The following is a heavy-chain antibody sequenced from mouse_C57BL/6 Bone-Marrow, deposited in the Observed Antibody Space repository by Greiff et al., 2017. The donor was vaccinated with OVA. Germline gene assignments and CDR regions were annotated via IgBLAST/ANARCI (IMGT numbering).Heavy chain of an antibody. CDR1: GYTFTSYW. J-gene: IGHJ2*01. CDR3: ARSTMVTLDY. V-gene: IGHV1-72*01. D-gene: IGHD2-2*01. CDR2: IDPNSGGT. Sequence: VQLKQPGAELVKPGASVMLSCKASGYTFTSYWMHWVKQRPGRGLEWIGRIDPNSGGTKYNEKFKSKATLTVDKPSSTAYLQLSSLTSEDSAVYYCARSTMVTLDYWGQGTTLTVSS.